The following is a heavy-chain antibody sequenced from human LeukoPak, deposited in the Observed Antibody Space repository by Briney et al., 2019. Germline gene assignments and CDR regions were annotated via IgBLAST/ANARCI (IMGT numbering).Heavy chain of an antibody. CDR1: GFTFSSYA. D-gene: IGHD6-13*01. Sequence: PGGSLRLSCAASGFTFSSYAMSWVRQAPGKGLEWVSAISSSGGSTYYADSVKGRFTISRDNSKNTLYLQMNSLRAEDTAVYYCAKDHGSSSWYFPTYYYYYMDVWGKGTTVTVSS. V-gene: IGHV3-23*01. CDR2: ISSSGGST. CDR3: AKDHGSSSWYFPTYYYYYMDV. J-gene: IGHJ6*03.